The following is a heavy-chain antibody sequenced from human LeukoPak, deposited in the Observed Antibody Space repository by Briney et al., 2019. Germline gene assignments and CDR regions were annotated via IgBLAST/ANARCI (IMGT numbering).Heavy chain of an antibody. J-gene: IGHJ3*02. V-gene: IGHV1-8*01. CDR3: ARGLRYYDSSGYYSEADAFDI. D-gene: IGHD3-22*01. Sequence: GASVTVSCKASGYTFTSYDINWVRQATGQGHEWMGWMNPNSGNTGYAQKFQGRVTMTRNTSISTAYMELSSLRSEDTAVYYCARGLRYYDSSGYYSEADAFDIWGQGTMVTVSS. CDR1: GYTFTSYD. CDR2: MNPNSGNT.